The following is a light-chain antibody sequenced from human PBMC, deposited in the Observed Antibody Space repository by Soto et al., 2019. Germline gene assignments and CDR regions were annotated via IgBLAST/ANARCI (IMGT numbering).Light chain of an antibody. CDR2: DAS. CDR1: QSISSW. Sequence: DIRMPQSPSSLSASVGDRVTITCRASQSISSWLAWYQQKPGKAPKLLIYDASSLESGVPSRFSGSGSGTEFTRTISSLQPDDFATYYCQQYNSYSRLTFGGGTKVEIK. CDR3: QQYNSYSRLT. J-gene: IGKJ4*01. V-gene: IGKV1-5*01.